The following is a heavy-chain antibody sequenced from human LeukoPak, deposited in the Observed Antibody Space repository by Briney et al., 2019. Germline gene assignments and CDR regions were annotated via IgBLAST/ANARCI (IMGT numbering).Heavy chain of an antibody. V-gene: IGHV5-51*01. CDR3: ASRVPTTYSSGWDHWYFDL. Sequence: GESLKISCKGSGYSFTSYWIGWVRQMPGKGLEWMGIIYPGDSDTRYSPSFQGQVTISADKSISTAYLQWSSLKASDTAMYYCASRVPTTYSSGWDHWYFDLWGRGTLVTVSS. CDR1: GYSFTSYW. J-gene: IGHJ2*01. CDR2: IYPGDSDT. D-gene: IGHD6-19*01.